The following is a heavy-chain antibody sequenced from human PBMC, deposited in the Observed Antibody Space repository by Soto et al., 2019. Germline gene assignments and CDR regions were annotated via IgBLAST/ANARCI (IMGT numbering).Heavy chain of an antibody. CDR1: GFTFSSYW. D-gene: IGHD3-3*01. CDR2: INSDGSST. J-gene: IGHJ4*02. Sequence: GGSLRLSCAASGFTFSSYWMHWVRQAPGKGLVWVSRINSDGSSTSYADSVKGRFTISRDNAKNTLYLQMNSLRAEDTAVYYCARRGPYDFWSGYYDYWGQGTLVTVSS. V-gene: IGHV3-74*01. CDR3: ARRGPYDFWSGYYDY.